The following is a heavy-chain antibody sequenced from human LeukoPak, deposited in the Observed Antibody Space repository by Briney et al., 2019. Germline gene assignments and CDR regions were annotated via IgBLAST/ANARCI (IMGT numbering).Heavy chain of an antibody. D-gene: IGHD3-10*01. CDR3: VKVAKYYYGSETYYFFEH. V-gene: IGHV3-48*03. J-gene: IGHJ4*02. CDR2: ISSSGSTI. CDR1: GFTFSSYE. Sequence: GGSLRLSCAASGFTFSSYEMNWVRQAPGKELEWVSYISSSGSTIYYADSVKGRFTISRDNAKNSLYLQMNSLRAEDTAVYYCVKVAKYYYGSETYYFFEHWGQGTPVTAS.